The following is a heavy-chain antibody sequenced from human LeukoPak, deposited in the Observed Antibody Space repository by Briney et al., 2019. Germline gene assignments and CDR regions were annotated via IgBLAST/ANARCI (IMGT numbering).Heavy chain of an antibody. CDR1: GYSFTNYW. J-gene: IGHJ4*02. CDR2: MYPGDSDT. D-gene: IGHD3-10*01. CDR3: AASTYGSGSYVAFDS. Sequence: GESLKISCKGSGYSFTNYWIGWVRQMPGKGLEWMGIMYPGDSDTRYSPSFQGQITISADKSISTTYLQWSSLKASDAAIYYCAASTYGSGSYVAFDSWGQGTLDSVSS. V-gene: IGHV5-51*01.